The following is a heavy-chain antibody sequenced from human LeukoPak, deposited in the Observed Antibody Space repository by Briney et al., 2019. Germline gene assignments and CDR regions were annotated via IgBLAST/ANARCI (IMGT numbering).Heavy chain of an antibody. CDR1: GFTFRTYG. J-gene: IGHJ4*02. CDR2: AYGDGSNK. CDR3: ATGSGYYYGH. V-gene: IGHV3-33*01. D-gene: IGHD3-22*01. Sequence: GGSLRLSCAASGFTFRTYGMHWVRQAPGKGPEWVAVAYGDGSNKFYVDSVKGRFTISKDISKNTLYVQMNSLRAEDTAVYYCATGSGYYYGHWGQGTLVTVSS.